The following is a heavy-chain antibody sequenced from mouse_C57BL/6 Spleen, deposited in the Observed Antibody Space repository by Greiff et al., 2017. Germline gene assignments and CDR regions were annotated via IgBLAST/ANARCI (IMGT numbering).Heavy chain of an antibody. J-gene: IGHJ2*01. Sequence: QVQLKQSGAELARPGASVKLSCKASGYTFTSYGISWVKQRTGQGLEWIGEIYPRSGNTYYNEKFKGKATLTADKSSSTAYMELRSLTSEDSAVYFCARSPITTVVAPFDYWGQGTTLTVSS. CDR3: ARSPITTVVAPFDY. CDR2: IYPRSGNT. CDR1: GYTFTSYG. V-gene: IGHV1-81*01. D-gene: IGHD1-1*01.